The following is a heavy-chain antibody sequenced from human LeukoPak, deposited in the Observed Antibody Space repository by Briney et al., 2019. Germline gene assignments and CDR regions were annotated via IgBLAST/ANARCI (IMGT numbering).Heavy chain of an antibody. D-gene: IGHD3-22*01. CDR1: GFTFSSYG. Sequence: GGSLRLSCAASGFTFSSYGMHWVRQAPGKGLEWVAFIRYDGSNKYYADSVKGRFTISRDNSKNTLYLQMNSLRAEDTAVCYCARDAQTYYYDTSGYYFEYWGQGTLVTVSS. CDR3: ARDAQTYYYDTSGYYFEY. J-gene: IGHJ4*02. V-gene: IGHV3-30*02. CDR2: IRYDGSNK.